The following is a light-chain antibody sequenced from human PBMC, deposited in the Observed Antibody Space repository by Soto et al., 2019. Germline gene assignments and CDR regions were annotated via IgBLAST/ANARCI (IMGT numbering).Light chain of an antibody. CDR2: EAS. J-gene: IGLJ3*02. CDR1: SSDVGGYNF. Sequence: QSALTQPPSASGSPGQSVTISCTGTSSDVGGYNFVSWYQQHPGKAPKLMIYEASKRPSGVPDLFSGSKAGNTASLTVSGLQAEDEADYCCSSYAGNTWVFGGGTKVTVL. V-gene: IGLV2-8*01. CDR3: SSYAGNTWV.